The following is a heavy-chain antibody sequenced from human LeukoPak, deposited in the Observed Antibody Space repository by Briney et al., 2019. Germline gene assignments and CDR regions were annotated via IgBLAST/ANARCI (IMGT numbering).Heavy chain of an antibody. CDR3: ARDLAAAGVYYYGMDV. V-gene: IGHV1-2*02. CDR2: ISPNSGGT. Sequence: GASVKVSCKASGYTFTGYYMHWVRQAPGQGLEWMGWISPNSGGTNYAQKFQGRVTMTRDTSISTAYMELSRLRSDDTAVYYCARDLAAAGVYYYGMDVWGQGTTVTVSS. J-gene: IGHJ6*02. D-gene: IGHD6-13*01. CDR1: GYTFTGYY.